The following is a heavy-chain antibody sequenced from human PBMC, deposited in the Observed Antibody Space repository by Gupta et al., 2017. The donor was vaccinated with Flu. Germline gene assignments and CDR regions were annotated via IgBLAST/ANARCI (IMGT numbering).Heavy chain of an antibody. CDR2: ISSSSSYI. Sequence: EVQLVESGGGLVKPGGSLRLSCAASGFTFSSYSMTWVRQAPGKGLEGVSSISSSSSYIYYADSVKGRFTISRDNAKNSLYLQMNSLRAEDTAVYYCARDLGYYYDSSSKAFDIWGQGTMVTVSS. V-gene: IGHV3-21*01. D-gene: IGHD3-22*01. CDR3: ARDLGYYYDSSSKAFDI. CDR1: GFTFSSYS. J-gene: IGHJ3*02.